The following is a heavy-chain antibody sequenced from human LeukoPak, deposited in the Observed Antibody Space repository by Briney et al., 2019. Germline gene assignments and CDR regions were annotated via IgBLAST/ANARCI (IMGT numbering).Heavy chain of an antibody. CDR2: VKSKTDGGTT. V-gene: IGHV3-15*01. Sequence: GGSLRLSCAASGFSFSNAWMSWVRQAPGRGLEWVGRVKSKTDGGTTAYTAPVEGRFTISRDDSKNTLYLQMNSLKTEDTAVYYCTTDAPPIVVVPAAPLDAFDIWGQGTMVTVSS. CDR1: GFSFSNAW. J-gene: IGHJ3*02. CDR3: TTDAPPIVVVPAAPLDAFDI. D-gene: IGHD2-2*01.